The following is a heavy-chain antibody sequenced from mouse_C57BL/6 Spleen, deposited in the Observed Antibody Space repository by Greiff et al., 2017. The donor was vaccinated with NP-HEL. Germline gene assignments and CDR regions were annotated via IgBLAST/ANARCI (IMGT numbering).Heavy chain of an antibody. V-gene: IGHV1-42*01. D-gene: IGHD4-1*01. CDR1: GYSFTGYY. Sequence: EVQLQQSGPELVKPGASVKISCKASGYSFTGYYMNWVKQSPEKSLEWIGEINPSTGGTTYNQKFKAKATLTVDKSSSTAYMQLKSLTSEDSAVYYCAIYLLGRISYFDVWGTGTTVTVSS. CDR2: INPSTGGT. CDR3: AIYLLGRISYFDV. J-gene: IGHJ1*03.